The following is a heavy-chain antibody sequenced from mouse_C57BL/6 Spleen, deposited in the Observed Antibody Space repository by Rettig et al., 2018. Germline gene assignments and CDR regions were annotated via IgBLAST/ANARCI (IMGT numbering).Heavy chain of an antibody. CDR2: IYPGDGDT. V-gene: IGHV1-82*01. D-gene: IGHD1-1*01. J-gene: IGHJ2*01. CDR1: GYAFSSSW. CDR3: ARDYYGSSPLFDY. Sequence: QVQLQQSGPELVKPGASVKISCKASGYAFSSSWMNWVKQRPGKGLEWIGRIYPGDGDTNYNGKFKGKATLTADKSSSTAYMQLSSLTSEDSAVYFCARDYYGSSPLFDYWGQGTTLTVSS.